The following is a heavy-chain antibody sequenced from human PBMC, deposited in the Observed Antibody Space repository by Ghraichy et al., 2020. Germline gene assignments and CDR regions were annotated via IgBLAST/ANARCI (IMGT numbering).Heavy chain of an antibody. D-gene: IGHD4-11*01. CDR1: GVSLSANGMR. Sequence: SGPTLVKPTQTLTLTCTFSGVSLSANGMRVSWIRQPPGKALEWLARIDWDDEKFYSTSLRTRLTISKDTSKNQVVLTMTNMDPVDTATYYCTRMIDSNYGYVYLWGRGILVTLSS. J-gene: IGHJ2*01. V-gene: IGHV2-70*04. CDR3: TRMIDSNYGYVYL. CDR2: IDWDDEK.